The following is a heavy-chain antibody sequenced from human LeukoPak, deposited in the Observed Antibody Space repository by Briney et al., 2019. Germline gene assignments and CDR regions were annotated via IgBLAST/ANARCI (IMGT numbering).Heavy chain of an antibody. Sequence: PSETLSLTCAVYGGSFSGYYWSWIRQPPGKGLEWIGEINHSGSTNYNPSLKSRVTISVDTSKNQFSLKLSSVTAADTAVYYCARVQRASRPYMDYWGQGTLVTVSS. CDR3: ARVQRASRPYMDY. CDR2: INHSGST. J-gene: IGHJ4*02. V-gene: IGHV4-34*01. D-gene: IGHD5-18*01. CDR1: GGSFSGYY.